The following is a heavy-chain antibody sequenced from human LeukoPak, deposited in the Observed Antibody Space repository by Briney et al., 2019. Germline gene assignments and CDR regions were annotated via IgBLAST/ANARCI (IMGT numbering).Heavy chain of an antibody. CDR3: ARANPYSSGWYHNFDY. CDR1: GYTFTGYY. D-gene: IGHD6-19*01. J-gene: IGHJ4*02. CDR2: INPNSGGT. V-gene: IGHV1-2*02. Sequence: ASVRVSCKASGYTFTGYYMHWVRQAPGQGLEWMGWINPNSGGTNYAQKFQGRVTMTRDTSISTAYMELSRLRSDDTAVYYCARANPYSSGWYHNFDYWGQGTLVTVSS.